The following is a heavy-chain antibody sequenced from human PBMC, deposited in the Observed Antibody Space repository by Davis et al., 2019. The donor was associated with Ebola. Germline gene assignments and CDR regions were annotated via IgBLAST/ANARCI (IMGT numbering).Heavy chain of an antibody. CDR3: ARDVVVVAATDWFDP. CDR1: GYTFTSRG. D-gene: IGHD2-15*01. CDR2: ISAYTGDT. V-gene: IGHV1-18*01. J-gene: IGHJ5*02. Sequence: AASVKVSCKASGYTFTSRGISWVRQAPGQGLEWMGWISAYTGDTNYAQKFQGRVTMTTDTSTSTAYMELRSLRSDDTAVYYCARDVVVVAATDWFDPWGQGTLVTVSS.